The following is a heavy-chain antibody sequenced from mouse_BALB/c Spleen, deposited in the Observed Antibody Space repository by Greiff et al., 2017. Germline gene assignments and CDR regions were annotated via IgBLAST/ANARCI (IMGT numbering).Heavy chain of an antibody. Sequence: EVKLMESGGGLVKLGGSLKLSCAASGFTFSSYYMSWVRQTPEKRLELVAAINSNGGSTYYPDTVKGRFTISRDNAKNTLYLQMSSLKSEDTALYYCARDGYYVRYYAMDYWGQGTSVTVSS. CDR2: INSNGGST. CDR3: ARDGYYVRYYAMDY. D-gene: IGHD2-3*01. J-gene: IGHJ4*01. V-gene: IGHV5-6-2*01. CDR1: GFTFSSYY.